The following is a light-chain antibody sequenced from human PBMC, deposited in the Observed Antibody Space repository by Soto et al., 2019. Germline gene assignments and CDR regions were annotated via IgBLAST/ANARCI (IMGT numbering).Light chain of an antibody. CDR2: DVS. J-gene: IGLJ2*01. CDR1: SSDVGAYNY. Sequence: QSALTQPRSVSGSPGQSVTISCTGTSSDVGAYNYVSWYQQYPGKAPKLMIYDVSKRPSGVPDLFSGSKSGNTASLTISGLQAEDEADYYCCSYAGLFVGGTKLTVL. V-gene: IGLV2-11*01. CDR3: CSYAGL.